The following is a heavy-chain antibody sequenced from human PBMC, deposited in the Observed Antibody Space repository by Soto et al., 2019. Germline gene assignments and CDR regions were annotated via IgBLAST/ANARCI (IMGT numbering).Heavy chain of an antibody. CDR2: IYPGDSDT. D-gene: IGHD5-18*01. Sequence: GESLKISCKGSGFSFTTYWIAWVRQLPGKGLEWMGIIYPGDSDTRYSPSFQGQVTISADKSISTAYLQWSSLKASDTAMYYCASSSYGPRRFDYWGQGTLVTVSS. V-gene: IGHV5-51*01. CDR1: GFSFTTYW. J-gene: IGHJ4*02. CDR3: ASSSYGPRRFDY.